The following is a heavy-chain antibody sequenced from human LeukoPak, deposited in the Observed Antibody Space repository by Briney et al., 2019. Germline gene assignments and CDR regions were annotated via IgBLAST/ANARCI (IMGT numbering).Heavy chain of an antibody. D-gene: IGHD5-24*01. CDR2: INWNCGRT. CDR3: ARGSWLGDYYYFGMYV. J-gene: IGHJ6*02. V-gene: IGHV3-20*01. Sequence: GGSLRLSCEASGVTFDDYGMSWVRQAPGKGLEWVSGINWNCGRTGYAEYLKGRFTITGDNAKSSVYLQMNSLRAEDTALYHCARGSWLGDYYYFGMYVWGQGTTVSVFS. CDR1: GVTFDDYG.